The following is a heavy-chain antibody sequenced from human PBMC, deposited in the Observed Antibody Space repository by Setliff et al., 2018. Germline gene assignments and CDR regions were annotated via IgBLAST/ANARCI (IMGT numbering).Heavy chain of an antibody. J-gene: IGHJ6*03. CDR1: GGTFSSYA. Sequence: GASVKVSCKASGGTFSSYAISWVRQAPGQGHEWMGRIIPIFGTANYAQKFQGRVTITADKSTSTAYMELSSLRSEDTAVYYCAREGLIADTTYYYYYYMDVWGKGTTVTVSS. CDR2: IIPIFGTA. CDR3: AREGLIADTTYYYYYYMDV. D-gene: IGHD2-21*01. V-gene: IGHV1-69*06.